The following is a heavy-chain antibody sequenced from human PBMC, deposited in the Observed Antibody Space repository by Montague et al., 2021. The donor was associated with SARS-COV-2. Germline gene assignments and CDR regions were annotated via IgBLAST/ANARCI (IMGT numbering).Heavy chain of an antibody. Sequence: SETLSLTCAVYGGSLSGYCWSWIRQPPGEGLEWIAEISHSGSTSYNPSIKSRVTISVDTSKNQFSLKLSSATAADTAVHYCARVPYRLLFVPRYYGMDVWGQGTTVTVSS. CDR2: ISHSGST. CDR3: ARVPYRLLFVPRYYGMDV. J-gene: IGHJ6*02. V-gene: IGHV4-34*01. D-gene: IGHD2-2*01. CDR1: GGSLSGYC.